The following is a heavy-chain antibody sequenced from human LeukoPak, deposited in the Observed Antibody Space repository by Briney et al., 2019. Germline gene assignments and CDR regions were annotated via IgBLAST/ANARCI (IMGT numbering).Heavy chain of an antibody. Sequence: PGGSLRLSCAASGFTFSSYGMHWVRQAPGKGLEWVAVIWYDESNKYYADSVKGRFTISRDNSKNTLYLQMNSLRAEDTAVYYCARAREFRSVSYIDYWGQGTLVTVSS. D-gene: IGHD5/OR15-5a*01. J-gene: IGHJ4*02. V-gene: IGHV3-33*01. CDR3: ARAREFRSVSYIDY. CDR2: IWYDESNK. CDR1: GFTFSSYG.